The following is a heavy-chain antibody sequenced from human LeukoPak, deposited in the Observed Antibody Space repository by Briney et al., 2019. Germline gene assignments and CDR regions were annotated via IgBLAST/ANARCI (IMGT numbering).Heavy chain of an antibody. D-gene: IGHD1-26*01. CDR2: ISSSGSTI. Sequence: GGSLRLSCAASGFTFSSYEMNWVRQAPGKGLEWVSYISSSGSTIYYADSVRGRFTISRDNAKNSLYLQMNSLRAEDTAVYYCARALASGSSAFDYWGQGTLVTVSS. CDR1: GFTFSSYE. J-gene: IGHJ4*02. V-gene: IGHV3-48*03. CDR3: ARALASGSSAFDY.